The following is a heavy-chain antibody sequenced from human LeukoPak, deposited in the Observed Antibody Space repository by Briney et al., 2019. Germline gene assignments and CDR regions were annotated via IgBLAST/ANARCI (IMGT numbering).Heavy chain of an antibody. D-gene: IGHD1-1*01. CDR3: ARDQGVATSVGWFDP. CDR2: IHPNSGGT. V-gene: IGHV1-2*02. J-gene: IGHJ5*02. Sequence: ASVKVSCKASGYTFTSYNMHWVRQAPGQGLEWMAWIHPNSGGTNYAQKFQGRVTLTRDTSISTAYMELSRLRSDDAAVYYCARDQGVATSVGWFDPWGQGTLVTVSS. CDR1: GYTFTSYN.